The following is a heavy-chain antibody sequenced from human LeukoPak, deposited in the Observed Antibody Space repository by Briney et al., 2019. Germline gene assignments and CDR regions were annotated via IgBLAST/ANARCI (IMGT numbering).Heavy chain of an antibody. CDR3: ARESWITMVRGVINPLDY. Sequence: PSETLSLTCTVSGGSISSGSYYWSWIRQPAGKGLEWIGRIYTSGSTNYNPSLKSRVTISVDTSKNQFSLKLSSVTAADTAVYYCARESWITMVRGVINPLDYWGQGTLVTVSS. CDR1: GGSISSGSYY. V-gene: IGHV4-61*02. D-gene: IGHD3-10*01. CDR2: IYTSGST. J-gene: IGHJ4*02.